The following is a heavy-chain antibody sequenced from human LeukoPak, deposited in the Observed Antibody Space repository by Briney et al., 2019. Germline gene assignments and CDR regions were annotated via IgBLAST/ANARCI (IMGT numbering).Heavy chain of an antibody. Sequence: SETLSLTCTVSGGSISSYYWSWIRQPPGKGLEWIGYIYYSGSTNYNPSLKSRVTISVDTSKNQFSLKLSSVTAADTAVYYCARLSLMAAAADYWGQGTLVTVSS. V-gene: IGHV4-59*08. CDR1: GGSISSYY. CDR3: ARLSLMAAAADY. CDR2: IYYSGST. D-gene: IGHD6-13*01. J-gene: IGHJ4*02.